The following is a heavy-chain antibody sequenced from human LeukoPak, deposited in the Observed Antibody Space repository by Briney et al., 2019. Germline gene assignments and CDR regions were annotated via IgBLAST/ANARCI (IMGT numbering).Heavy chain of an antibody. J-gene: IGHJ5*02. CDR3: ARDCCPFLCSSTSCYPPFPEDNWFDP. V-gene: IGHV1-2*02. CDR1: GYTFTGYY. CDR2: INPNSGGT. Sequence: ASVKVSCKASGYTFTGYYMHWVRQAPGQGLEWTGWINPNSGGTNYAQKFQGRVTMTRDTSISTAYMELSRLRSDDTAVYYCARDCCPFLCSSTSCYPPFPEDNWFDPWGQGTLVTVSS. D-gene: IGHD2-2*01.